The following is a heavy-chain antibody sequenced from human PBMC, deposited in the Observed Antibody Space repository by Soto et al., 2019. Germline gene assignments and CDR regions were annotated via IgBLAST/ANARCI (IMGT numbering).Heavy chain of an antibody. CDR3: VREGRGSSDF. V-gene: IGHV3-23*01. CDR1: GFIFTNYA. CDR2: IGGRGNSA. Sequence: GGSLRLSCAASGFIFTNYAMNWVRQAPGKGLEWVSVIGGRGNSAYYADSVQGRFTISRDNSKNTLSLQMSSLTADDTAIYYCVREGRGSSDFWGRGTMVTVSS. J-gene: IGHJ3*01. D-gene: IGHD5-12*01.